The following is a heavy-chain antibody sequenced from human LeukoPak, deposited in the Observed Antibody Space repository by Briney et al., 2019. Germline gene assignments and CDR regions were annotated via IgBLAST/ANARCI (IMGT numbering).Heavy chain of an antibody. J-gene: IGHJ4*02. Sequence: SQTLSLTCTVSGGSISSGDYYWSWLRQPPGKGLEWIGYIYYSGSTYYNPSLKSRVTISVDTSKNQFSLKLSSVTAADTAVYYCARVDPSNDYFDYWGQGTLVTVSS. CDR1: GGSISSGDYY. D-gene: IGHD4-11*01. CDR2: IYYSGST. CDR3: ARVDPSNDYFDY. V-gene: IGHV4-30-4*08.